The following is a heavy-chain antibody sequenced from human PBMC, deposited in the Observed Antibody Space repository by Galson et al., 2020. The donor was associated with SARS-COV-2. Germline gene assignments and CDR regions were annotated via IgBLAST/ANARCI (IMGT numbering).Heavy chain of an antibody. D-gene: IGHD1-26*01. CDR3: TTDDSGAYSY. J-gene: IGHJ4*02. Sequence: TGGSLRLSCAASGFTFSKAYMSWVRQTPGKGLEWVGRIKSKSDGGTINYAVPVKGRFIISRDDSKNTLYLQMNSLKPEDTAMYYCTTDDSGAYSYWGQGTLVTVSS. CDR1: GFTFSKAY. V-gene: IGHV3-15*01. CDR2: IKSKSDGGTI.